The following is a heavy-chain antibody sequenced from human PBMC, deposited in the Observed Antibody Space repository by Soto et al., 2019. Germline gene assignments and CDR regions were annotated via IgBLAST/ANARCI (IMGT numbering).Heavy chain of an antibody. CDR1: GGSFSGHS. D-gene: IGHD3-22*01. V-gene: IGHV4-34*01. CDR2: INHSGRV. J-gene: IGHJ5*01. CDR3: STRAYDTNGYYRFDP. Sequence: PSETLSLTCAVYGGSFSGHSWTWIRQSPGKGLEWIGDINHSGRVNYSPSLKSRVTISLDTPKNQFSLTLSAVTAADTAMYYCSTRAYDTNGYYRFDPWGQGTMVTVSS.